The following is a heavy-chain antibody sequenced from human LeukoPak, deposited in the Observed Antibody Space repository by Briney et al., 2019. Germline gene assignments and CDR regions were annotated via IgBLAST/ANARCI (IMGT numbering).Heavy chain of an antibody. J-gene: IGHJ4*02. Sequence: ASVKVSCKASGYTFTSYGISWVRQAPGQGLEWMGWISAYNGNTNYAQKLRGRVTMTTDTSTSTAYMELRSLRSDDTAVYYCARDYYYGSGSYYEFDYWGQGTLVTVSS. V-gene: IGHV1-18*01. D-gene: IGHD3-10*01. CDR2: ISAYNGNT. CDR3: ARDYYYGSGSYYEFDY. CDR1: GYTFTSYG.